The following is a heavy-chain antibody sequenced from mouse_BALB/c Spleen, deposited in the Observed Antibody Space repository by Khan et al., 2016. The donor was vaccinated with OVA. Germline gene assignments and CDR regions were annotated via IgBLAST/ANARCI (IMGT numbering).Heavy chain of an antibody. J-gene: IGHJ2*01. V-gene: IGHV5-9-3*01. CDR1: GFTFSSYA. CDR3: ARTPGYYGSNYFDY. D-gene: IGHD1-1*01. Sequence: EVELVESGGGLVKPGGSLKLSCAASGFTFSSYALSWVRQTPEKRLEWVATISSGGSYTYYPDSVKGRFTISRDTAKNNLYLQLSSLRSEDTAMYYCARTPGYYGSNYFDYWGQGSTLTVSS. CDR2: ISSGGSYT.